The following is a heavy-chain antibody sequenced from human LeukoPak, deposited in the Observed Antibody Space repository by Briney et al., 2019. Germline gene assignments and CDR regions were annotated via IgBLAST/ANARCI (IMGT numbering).Heavy chain of an antibody. V-gene: IGHV4-34*01. CDR1: GGPFSGYY. D-gene: IGHD2-2*01. Sequence: SETLSLTCAVYGGPFSGYYWSWIRQPPGKGLEWIGEINHSGSTNYNPSLESRVTISVDTSKNQFSLKLSSMTAADTAVYYCARRGVVPAVAGFDYWGQGTLVTVSS. CDR3: ARRGVVPAVAGFDY. J-gene: IGHJ4*02. CDR2: INHSGST.